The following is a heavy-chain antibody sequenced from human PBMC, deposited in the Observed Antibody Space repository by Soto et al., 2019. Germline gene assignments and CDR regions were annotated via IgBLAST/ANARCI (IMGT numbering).Heavy chain of an antibody. CDR1: GDSVSSNSTA. CDR3: ARAESTTGTACFDY. Sequence: SQTLSLTCAISGDSVSSNSTAWNWIRQSPSRGLEWLGRTYYRSKWYNDYAVSVNSRISINPDTSKNQFSLQLNSVTPEDTAVYYCARAESTTGTACFDYWGQGTLVTVSS. CDR2: TYYRSKWYN. J-gene: IGHJ4*02. D-gene: IGHD1-1*01. V-gene: IGHV6-1*01.